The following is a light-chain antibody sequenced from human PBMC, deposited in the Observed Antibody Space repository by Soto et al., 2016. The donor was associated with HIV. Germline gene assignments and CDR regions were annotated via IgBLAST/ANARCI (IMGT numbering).Light chain of an antibody. V-gene: IGLV3-1*01. CDR1: KLGHKY. CDR3: QAWDSSSYV. Sequence: SYELTQPPSVSVSPGQTASITCSGDKLGHKYACWYQQKPGQSPVLVIYQDTKRPSGIPERFSGSNSGNTATLTISGTQAMDEADYYCQAWDSSSYVFGTGTKVTV. CDR2: QDT. J-gene: IGLJ1*01.